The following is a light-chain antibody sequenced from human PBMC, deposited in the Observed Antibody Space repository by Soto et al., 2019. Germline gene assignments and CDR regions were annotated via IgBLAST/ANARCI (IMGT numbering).Light chain of an antibody. CDR2: DAS. CDR1: QSVYSN. Sequence: EIVMTQSPVTLSVSPGEGVTLSCRASQSVYSNLAWYQQKPGQAPRLLIYDASARATDIPARFSGSGSGTDFTLTVSRLQSEGFAVYYCQQYNNWPLTFGGGTKVEIK. V-gene: IGKV3-15*01. CDR3: QQYNNWPLT. J-gene: IGKJ4*01.